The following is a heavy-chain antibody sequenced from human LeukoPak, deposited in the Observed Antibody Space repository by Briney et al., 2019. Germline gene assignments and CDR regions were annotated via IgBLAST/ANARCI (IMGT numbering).Heavy chain of an antibody. CDR2: IWYDGSNK. V-gene: IGHV3-33*01. Sequence: PGRSLRLSCAASGFTFSSYDMHWVRQAPGKGLEGVAVIWYDGSNKYYADSVKGRFTISRDNSKNTLYLQMNSLRAEDTAVYYCASSGEPGPAAMKDFDYGGQGTLVTVSS. CDR3: ASSGEPGPAAMKDFDY. J-gene: IGHJ4*02. CDR1: GFTFSSYD. D-gene: IGHD2-2*01.